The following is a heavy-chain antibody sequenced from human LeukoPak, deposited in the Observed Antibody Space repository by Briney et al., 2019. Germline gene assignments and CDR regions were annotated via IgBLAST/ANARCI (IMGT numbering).Heavy chain of an antibody. J-gene: IGHJ4*02. D-gene: IGHD3-10*01. CDR1: GFTFSSYG. CDR2: IRNDGSDK. CDR3: AKDLHYGSADY. Sequence: PGGSLRLSCEASGFTFSSYGMHWVRQAPGKGLEWVALIRNDGSDKYYADSVKGRFTISRDNAKNALYLQMNSLRAEDTAVYYCAKDLHYGSADYWGQGTLVTVSS. V-gene: IGHV3-30*02.